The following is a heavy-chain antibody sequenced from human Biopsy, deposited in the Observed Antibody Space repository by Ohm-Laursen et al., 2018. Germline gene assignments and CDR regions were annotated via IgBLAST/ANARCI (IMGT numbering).Heavy chain of an antibody. CDR1: GFTFSDYC. CDR3: ARAIGSSYGYLKGFDL. Sequence: SLRLSCAASGFTFSDYCMSWVRQAPGKGLEWVADIYQDGYERYYVDSVKGRFTISRDNAKRSLYLQMDSLRGADTAVYFCARAIGSSYGYLKGFDLWGRGTLVTVSS. CDR2: IYQDGYER. D-gene: IGHD5-18*01. V-gene: IGHV3-7*01. J-gene: IGHJ2*01.